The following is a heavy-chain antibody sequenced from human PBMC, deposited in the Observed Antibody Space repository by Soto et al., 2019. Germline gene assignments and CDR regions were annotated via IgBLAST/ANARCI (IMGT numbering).Heavy chain of an antibody. CDR1: GFTFSGYG. V-gene: IGHV3-48*04. CDR3: ARVKTSPFDP. CDR2: ISSLSSTI. J-gene: IGHJ5*02. Sequence: GGSLRLSCAASGFTFSGYGMNWVRQAPGKGLEWVSYISSLSSTIYYADSVKGRFTISRDNAKNSLYLQMNSLRAEDTAVYYCARVKTSPFDPWGQGTLVTVSS.